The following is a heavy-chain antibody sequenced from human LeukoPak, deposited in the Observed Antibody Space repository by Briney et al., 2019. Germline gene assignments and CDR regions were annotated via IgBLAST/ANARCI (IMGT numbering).Heavy chain of an antibody. CDR2: IYYSGST. CDR1: GGSFSGYY. J-gene: IGHJ6*03. Sequence: SETLSLTCAVYGGSFSGYYWSWIRQPPGQGLEWIGYIYYSGSTNYNPSLKSRVTISVDTSKNQFSLKLSSVTAADTAVYYCARETSQKGAHYMYVWGKGTTVTISS. V-gene: IGHV4-59*01. D-gene: IGHD3-16*01. CDR3: ARETSQKGAHYMYV.